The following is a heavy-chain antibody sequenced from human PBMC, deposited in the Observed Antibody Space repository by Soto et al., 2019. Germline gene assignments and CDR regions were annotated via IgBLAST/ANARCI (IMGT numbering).Heavy chain of an antibody. D-gene: IGHD6-13*01. CDR2: ISAYNDNT. V-gene: IGHV1-18*04. CDR3: ARDFSTSWPNWFDP. Sequence: ASVKVSCKASGYTFTSYGISWVRQAPGQGLEWMGWISAYNDNTNYAQKLQGRVTMTTDTSTSTAYLELRSLRSDDTAVYYCARDFSTSWPNWFDPWGQGTLVTVSS. J-gene: IGHJ5*02. CDR1: GYTFTSYG.